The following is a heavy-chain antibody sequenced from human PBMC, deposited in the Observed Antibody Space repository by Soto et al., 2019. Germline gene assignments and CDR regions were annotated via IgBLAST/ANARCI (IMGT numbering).Heavy chain of an antibody. J-gene: IGHJ4*02. CDR3: ASRYCSSTSCFQDYYFDY. CDR2: IYPGDSDT. CDR1: GYSFTSYW. D-gene: IGHD2-2*01. V-gene: IGHV5-51*01. Sequence: PGESLKISCKGSGYSFTSYWIGWVRQMPGKGLEWMGIIYPGDSDTRYSPSFQGQVTISADKSISTAYLQWSSLKASDTAMYYCASRYCSSTSCFQDYYFDYWGQGTLVTVS.